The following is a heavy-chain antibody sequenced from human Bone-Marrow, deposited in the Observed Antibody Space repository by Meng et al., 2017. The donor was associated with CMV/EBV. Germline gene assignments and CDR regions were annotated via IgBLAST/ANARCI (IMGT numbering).Heavy chain of an antibody. V-gene: IGHV1-69*05. CDR3: ARNTIFGVVRPYGMDV. Sequence: SVKVSCKASGYIFTDYYMHWVRQAPGQGLEWMGGIIPIFGTANYTQKFQGRVTITTDESTSTAYMELSSLRSEDTAVYYCARNTIFGVVRPYGMDVWGQGTTVTVSS. D-gene: IGHD3-3*01. CDR1: GYIFTDYY. J-gene: IGHJ6*02. CDR2: IIPIFGTA.